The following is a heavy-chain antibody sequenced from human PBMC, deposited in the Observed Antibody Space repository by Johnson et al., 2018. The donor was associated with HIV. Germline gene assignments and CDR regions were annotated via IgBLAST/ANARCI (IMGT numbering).Heavy chain of an antibody. V-gene: IGHV3-53*01. J-gene: IGHJ3*02. CDR1: GFTVSSNY. CDR3: ARGDYYDSSGFFIDAFDI. D-gene: IGHD3-22*01. Sequence: VQLVESGGGLIQPGGSLRLSCAASGFTVSSNYMSWVRQAPGKGLEWVSVIYSGGSTYYADSVKGRFTISRDNSKNTLYLQMNSLRAEDTAMHYCARGDYYDSSGFFIDAFDIWGQGTVVTVSS. CDR2: IYSGGST.